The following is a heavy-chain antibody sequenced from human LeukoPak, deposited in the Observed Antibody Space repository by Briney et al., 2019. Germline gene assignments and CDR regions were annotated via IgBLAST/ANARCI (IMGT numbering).Heavy chain of an antibody. V-gene: IGHV3-74*01. CDR2: INGDGGST. CDR1: GFTFSSYG. J-gene: IGHJ4*02. CDR3: ARGEYDYVWGSYSQSDY. D-gene: IGHD3-16*01. Sequence: GGSLRLSCAASGFTFSSYGMHWVRQAPGKGLVWVSRINGDGGSTSYADSVKGRFTISRDNAKNTLYLQMNSLRAEDTAVYYCARGEYDYVWGSYSQSDYWGQGNLVTVSS.